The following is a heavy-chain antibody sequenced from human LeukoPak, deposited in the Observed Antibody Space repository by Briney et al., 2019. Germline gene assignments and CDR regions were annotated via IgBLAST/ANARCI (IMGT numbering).Heavy chain of an antibody. CDR2: VYSSGST. CDR1: GGSISSHY. CDR3: ARHGDYYCRSTTCFDY. D-gene: IGHD2-2*01. J-gene: IGHJ4*02. Sequence: KPSETLSLTCTVSGGSISSHYWSWIRQPPGKGLEWIGHVYSSGSTNHNPSLKSRVTISVDTSKNQFSLKLSSVTAADTAVYYCARHGDYYCRSTTCFDYWGQGTLVTVSS. V-gene: IGHV4-59*08.